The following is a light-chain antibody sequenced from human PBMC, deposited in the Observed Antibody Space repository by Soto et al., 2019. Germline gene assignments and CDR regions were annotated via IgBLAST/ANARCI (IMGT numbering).Light chain of an antibody. J-gene: IGLJ1*01. CDR3: CSYAASSTYV. Sequence: QSALTQPGSVSGPPGQSITISCTGTSSDVGRYNIVSWYQQHPGKAPKLMIYEGSKRPSGVSDRFSGSKSGNTASLTISGLQAEDEADYYCCSYAASSTYVFGTGTKLTV. CDR2: EGS. CDR1: SSDVGRYNI. V-gene: IGLV2-23*01.